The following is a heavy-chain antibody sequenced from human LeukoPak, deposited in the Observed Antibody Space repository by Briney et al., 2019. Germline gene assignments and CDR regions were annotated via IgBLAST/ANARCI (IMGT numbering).Heavy chain of an antibody. Sequence: GGSLRLSCAASGFTVSSNYMSWVRQAPGKGLEWVSVIYSGGSTYYADSVKGRFTISRDNSKNTLYLQMNSLRAEDTAVYYCALAAAGTLFDYWGQGTLVTVSS. CDR3: ALAAAGTLFDY. J-gene: IGHJ4*02. CDR1: GFTVSSNY. V-gene: IGHV3-66*01. D-gene: IGHD6-13*01. CDR2: IYSGGST.